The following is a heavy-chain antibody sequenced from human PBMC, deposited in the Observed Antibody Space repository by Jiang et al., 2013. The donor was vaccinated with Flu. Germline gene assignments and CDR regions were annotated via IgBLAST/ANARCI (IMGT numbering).Heavy chain of an antibody. V-gene: IGHV3-21*01. CDR2: ISSSSSYI. J-gene: IGHJ6*02. Sequence: VQLVESGGGLVKPGGSLRLSCAASGFTFSSYSMNWVRQAPGKGLEWVSSISSSSSYIYYADSVKGRFTISRDNAKNSLYLQMNSLRAEDTAVYYCARDWAQRWLQSQDYYYYGMDVWGQGT. CDR1: GFTFSSYS. D-gene: IGHD5-24*01. CDR3: ARDWAQRWLQSQDYYYYGMDV.